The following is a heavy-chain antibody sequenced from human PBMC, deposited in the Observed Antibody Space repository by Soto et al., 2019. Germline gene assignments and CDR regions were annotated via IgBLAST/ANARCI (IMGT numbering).Heavy chain of an antibody. J-gene: IGHJ4*02. V-gene: IGHV3-7*01. D-gene: IGHD3-10*01. CDR1: GFTFSSYW. CDR2: IKQDGSEK. Sequence: GGSLRLSCAASGFTFSSYWMSWVRQAPGKGLEWVANIKQDGSEKYYVDSVKGRFTISRDNAKNSLYLQMNSLRAEDTAVYYCARGARLWFGELWDWGQGTLVTVSS. CDR3: ARGARLWFGELWD.